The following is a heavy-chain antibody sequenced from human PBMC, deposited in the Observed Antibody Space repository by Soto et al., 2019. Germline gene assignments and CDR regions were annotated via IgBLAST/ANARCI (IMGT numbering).Heavy chain of an antibody. V-gene: IGHV4-34*01. CDR1: GESFSGFY. CDR3: ARADRTLVTSYGLDV. CDR2: INHSGTT. J-gene: IGHJ6*02. D-gene: IGHD2-21*02. Sequence: KPSETLSLTCAVSGESFSGFYWTWIRQPPGEGLEWIGEINHSGTTNFNPSLRSRLTISLDSSKKHFSLKLTSMTAADAAVYYCARADRTLVTSYGLDVWGQGTTVTVSS.